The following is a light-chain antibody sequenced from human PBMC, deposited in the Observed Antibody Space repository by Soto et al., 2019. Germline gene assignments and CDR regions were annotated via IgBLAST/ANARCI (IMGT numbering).Light chain of an antibody. CDR3: ETWDSNTRV. J-gene: IGLJ3*02. CDR2: LEGSGSY. Sequence: QLVLTQSSSASASLGSSVKLTCTLSSGHSSYIIAWHQQQPGKAPRYLMKLEGSGSYNKGSGVPDRFSGSSSGADRYLTISNLQSEDEADYYCETWDSNTRVFGGGTTLIVL. V-gene: IGLV4-60*03. CDR1: SGHSSYI.